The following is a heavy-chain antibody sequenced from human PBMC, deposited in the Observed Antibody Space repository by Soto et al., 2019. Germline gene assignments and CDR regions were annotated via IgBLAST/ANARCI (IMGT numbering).Heavy chain of an antibody. D-gene: IGHD1-26*01. J-gene: IGHJ5*02. CDR2: VYYTGTT. CDR1: GGSIKNTGAN. V-gene: IGHV4-39*01. CDR3: ATHTSGSRNGPHT. Sequence: QLQLQKSGPGLVKPSEPLSLTCTVSGGSIKNTGANWGWVRQPPGKGLEWIGSVYYTGTTYYNPSLQSRVTISIDTSKNQYSLSVNAVAAADTAVYYCATHTSGSRNGPHTWGQGTLVTVSS.